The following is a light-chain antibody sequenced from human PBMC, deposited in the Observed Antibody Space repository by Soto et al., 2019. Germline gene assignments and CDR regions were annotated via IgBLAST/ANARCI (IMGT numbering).Light chain of an antibody. V-gene: IGKV3-11*01. J-gene: IGKJ4*01. CDR2: EAS. CDR3: QHRANWPPSVT. CDR1: QTVSSS. Sequence: EIVLTQSPATLSLSPGERATLSCRASQTVSSSLAWYQQKPGQAPRLLIYEASNRATGIPARFSGSGSGADFTLTISSLEPEDFALYYCQHRANWPPSVTFGGGTRV.